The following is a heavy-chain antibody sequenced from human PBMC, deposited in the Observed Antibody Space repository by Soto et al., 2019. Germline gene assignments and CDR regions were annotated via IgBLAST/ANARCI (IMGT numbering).Heavy chain of an antibody. J-gene: IGHJ4*02. CDR2: IIPMFGTS. D-gene: IGHD2-2*02. CDR3: VRGSCSSTSCYKEYYFDL. V-gene: IGHV1-69*01. Sequence: QVQLVQSGAEVKKPGSSVKVSCKASGGTFSGYAISWVRQAPGQGLEWMGEIIPMFGTSNYAQKFQGRVTITADESTSTAYMELSSPRSEDTAVYYCVRGSCSSTSCYKEYYFDLWGQGTLVTVSS. CDR1: GGTFSGYA.